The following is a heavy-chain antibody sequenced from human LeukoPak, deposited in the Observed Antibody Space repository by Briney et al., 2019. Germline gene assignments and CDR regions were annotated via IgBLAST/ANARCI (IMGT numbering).Heavy chain of an antibody. CDR1: GYSISSGNY. D-gene: IGHD2-2*01. CDR3: ARDKYQLLPFDY. Sequence: ETLSLTCSVSGYSISSGNYWGWIRLPPGKGLQWIGSIYHSGSTYYNPSLKSRVTISVDTSKNQFSLKLSSVTAADTAVYYCARDKYQLLPFDYWGQGTLVTVSS. J-gene: IGHJ4*02. V-gene: IGHV4-38-2*02. CDR2: IYHSGST.